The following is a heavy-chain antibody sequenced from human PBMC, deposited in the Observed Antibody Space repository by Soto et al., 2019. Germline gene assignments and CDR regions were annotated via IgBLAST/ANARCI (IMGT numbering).Heavy chain of an antibody. D-gene: IGHD6-13*01. CDR1: GFSHTIVVVG. J-gene: IGHJ6*02. CDR2: IYWTDEQ. CDR3: AHRLPGPSGYDV. Sequence: SGPTLVNPTQTLTVTCTFSGFSHTIVVVGIGCIRQPPGEALEWLALIYWTDEQYDTPSLRNRLTITRDTSKNQVVLTMTNMDPVDTATYYCAHRLPGPSGYDVWGQGTTVTVSS. V-gene: IGHV2-5*01.